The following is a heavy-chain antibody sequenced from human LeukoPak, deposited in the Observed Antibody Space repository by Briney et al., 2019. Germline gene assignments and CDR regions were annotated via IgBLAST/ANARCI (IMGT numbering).Heavy chain of an antibody. D-gene: IGHD2/OR15-2a*01. CDR1: GGSVSSGTYY. V-gene: IGHV4-61*01. CDR3: ARRSFDDSTFDY. Sequence: SETLSLTCSGSGGSVSSGTYYWSWIRQPPGKGLEWIASVYDSGSPNYTPSLKSRVTISLDMSKNQISLKLNSVTAADTAVYYCARRSFDDSTFDYWGQGTLVTVFS. J-gene: IGHJ4*02. CDR2: VYDSGSP.